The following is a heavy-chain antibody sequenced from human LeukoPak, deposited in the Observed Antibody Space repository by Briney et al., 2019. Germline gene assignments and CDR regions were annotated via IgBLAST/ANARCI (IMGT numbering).Heavy chain of an antibody. J-gene: IGHJ4*02. D-gene: IGHD2-2*01. CDR2: IRDDGSYQ. CDR3: AKSFSRDCSSSACRMDY. Sequence: GGSLRLSCTASGFTFNNYGMHWVRQAPGKGLEWVAFIRDDGSYQYYADSVRGRFIISRDSSKNIVYLQMNSLRPDDTTIYYCAKSFSRDCSSSACRMDYWGQGTLVTVSS. CDR1: GFTFNNYG. V-gene: IGHV3-30*02.